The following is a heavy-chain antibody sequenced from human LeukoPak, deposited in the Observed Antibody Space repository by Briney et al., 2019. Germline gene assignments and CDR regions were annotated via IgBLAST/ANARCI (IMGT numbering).Heavy chain of an antibody. J-gene: IGHJ6*02. CDR3: ARDTPEDTAMVTNYYYGMDV. CDR2: IYYSGST. Sequence: PSETLSLTCTVSGGSISSGGYYWSWIRQHPGKGLEWIGYIYYSGSTYYNPSLKSRLTISVDTSKNQFSLKLSSVTAADTAVYYCARDTPEDTAMVTNYYYGMDVWGQGTTVTVSS. CDR1: GGSISSGGYY. D-gene: IGHD5-18*01. V-gene: IGHV4-31*03.